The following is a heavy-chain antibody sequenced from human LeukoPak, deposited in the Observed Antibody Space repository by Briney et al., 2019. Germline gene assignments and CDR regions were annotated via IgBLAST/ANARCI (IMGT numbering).Heavy chain of an antibody. V-gene: IGHV1-8*01. CDR2: MNPNSRNT. Sequence: ASVKVSCKVSGYTSTSYDINWGRQATGHRLESLGGMNPNSRNTAYAQKFQSRVTMTRNTYISTPYMELSTLRSEHTAVYYRARGLETPDAFDIWGQRTMVTVSS. CDR1: GYTSTSYD. CDR3: ARGLETPDAFDI. J-gene: IGHJ3*02. D-gene: IGHD3-3*01.